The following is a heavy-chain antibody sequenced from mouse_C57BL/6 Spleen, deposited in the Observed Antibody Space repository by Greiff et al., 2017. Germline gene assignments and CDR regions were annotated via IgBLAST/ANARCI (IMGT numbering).Heavy chain of an antibody. CDR3: AISGSYGSSYDFDY. J-gene: IGHJ2*01. Sequence: QVQLQQPGAELVKPGASVKLSCKASGYTFTSYWMHWVKQRPGQGLEWIGMIHPNSGSTNYNEKFKSKATLTVDKSSSTAYMQLSSLASEDSAVYYCAISGSYGSSYDFDYWGKGTTLTVSS. CDR1: GYTFTSYW. D-gene: IGHD1-1*01. V-gene: IGHV1-64*01. CDR2: IHPNSGST.